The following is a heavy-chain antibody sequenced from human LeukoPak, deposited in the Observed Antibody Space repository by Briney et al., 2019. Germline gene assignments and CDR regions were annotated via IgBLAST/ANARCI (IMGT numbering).Heavy chain of an antibody. CDR2: INPNSGGT. D-gene: IGHD2-2*01. V-gene: IGHV1-2*04. CDR3: ARGRIVVVPAATPAYYFDY. Sequence: ASVKVSCKASGYTFTGYYMHWVRQAPGQGLEWMGWINPNSGGTNYAQKFQGWVTMTRDTSISTAYMELSRLRSDDTAVYYCARGRIVVVPAATPAYYFDYWGQGTLATVSS. CDR1: GYTFTGYY. J-gene: IGHJ4*02.